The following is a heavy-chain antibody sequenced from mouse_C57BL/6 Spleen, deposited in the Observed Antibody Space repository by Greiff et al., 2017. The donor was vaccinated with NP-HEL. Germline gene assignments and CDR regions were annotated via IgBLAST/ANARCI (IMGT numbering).Heavy chain of an antibody. CDR1: GYTFTSYW. Sequence: QVQLQQPGAELVRPGSSVKLSCKASGYTFTSYWMHWVKQRPIQGLEWIGNIDPSDSETHYNQKFKDKATLTVDKSSSTAYMQLSSLTSEDSAVYYCAIYYYGSSLDYWGQGTPLTVSS. V-gene: IGHV1-52*01. D-gene: IGHD1-1*01. CDR2: IDPSDSET. CDR3: AIYYYGSSLDY. J-gene: IGHJ2*01.